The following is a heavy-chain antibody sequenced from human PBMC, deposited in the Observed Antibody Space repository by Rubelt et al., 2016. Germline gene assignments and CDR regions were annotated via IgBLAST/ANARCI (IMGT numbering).Heavy chain of an antibody. D-gene: IGHD3-3*01. Sequence: IYYADSVKGRFTIPRDNAKNSLYLQMNSLRAEDTAVYYCARGWDYDFWSGYSNYWGQGTLVTVSS. V-gene: IGHV3-21*01. CDR3: ARGWDYDFWSGYSNY. CDR2: I. J-gene: IGHJ4*02.